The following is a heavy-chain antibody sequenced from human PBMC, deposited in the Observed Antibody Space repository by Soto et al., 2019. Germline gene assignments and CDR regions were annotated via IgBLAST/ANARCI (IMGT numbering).Heavy chain of an antibody. Sequence: GGSLRLSCAASGFTFSNYGMHWVRQAPGKGLEWVAFISDDGSNKYYADSMKGRFTMSRDNSKSTLYLQMNSLRVEDTAVYYCTKRRNVLRFLEWSSGMEVWGQGTTVTV. D-gene: IGHD3-3*01. CDR1: GFTFSNYG. V-gene: IGHV3-30*18. CDR2: ISDDGSNK. J-gene: IGHJ6*02. CDR3: TKRRNVLRFLEWSSGMEV.